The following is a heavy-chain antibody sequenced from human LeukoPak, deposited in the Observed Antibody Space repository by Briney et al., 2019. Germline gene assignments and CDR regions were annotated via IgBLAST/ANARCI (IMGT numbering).Heavy chain of an antibody. CDR3: AQERGGDCCPPYGMDV. CDR1: GFTFSSYA. D-gene: IGHD2-21*02. CDR2: ISGSGGRS. J-gene: IGHJ6*02. Sequence: PGGSLRLSCAASGFTFSSYAMSWVRQAPGKGLEWVSGISGSGGRSYYADSVKGRFTISRDTSKNTLYLQMNSLRAEDTAAYYCAQERGGDCCPPYGMDVWGQGSTVTVSS. V-gene: IGHV3-23*01.